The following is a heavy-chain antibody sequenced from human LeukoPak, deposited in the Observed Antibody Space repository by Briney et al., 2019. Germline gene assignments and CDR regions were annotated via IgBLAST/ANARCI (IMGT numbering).Heavy chain of an antibody. Sequence: GGSLRLSCAASGFTFTTYSMNWVRQAPGKGLEWVSYISSSSSTIYYADSVKGRFTISRDNAKNSLYLQMNNLRAEDTAVYYCATGGIAAAGTIYYYYYMDVWGKGTTVTISS. V-gene: IGHV3-48*01. J-gene: IGHJ6*03. CDR3: ATGGIAAAGTIYYYYYMDV. CDR2: ISSSSSTI. CDR1: GFTFTTYS. D-gene: IGHD6-13*01.